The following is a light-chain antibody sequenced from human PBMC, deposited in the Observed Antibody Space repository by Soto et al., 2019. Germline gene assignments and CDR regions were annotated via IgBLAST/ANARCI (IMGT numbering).Light chain of an antibody. Sequence: EIVLTQSPATLSLSPGERATLSGRARQNVRRYLAWYQQKPGQAPRLLIYDASNRATGIPARFSGSGSGTDFTLTISSLEPEYFAVYFCQQRSDWPPFTFGGGTKVEI. V-gene: IGKV3-11*01. CDR2: DAS. CDR3: QQRSDWPPFT. J-gene: IGKJ4*01. CDR1: QNVRRY.